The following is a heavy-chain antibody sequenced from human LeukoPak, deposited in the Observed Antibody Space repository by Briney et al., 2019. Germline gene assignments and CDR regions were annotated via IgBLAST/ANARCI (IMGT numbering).Heavy chain of an antibody. D-gene: IGHD4-17*01. Sequence: SQALSLTCTVSGGSISSGSYYWSWIRQPAGKGLEWIGRIYTSGSTNYNPSLKSRVTISVDTSKNQFSLKLSSVTAADTAVYYCARANGDYDYYFDYWGQGTLVTVSS. CDR2: IYTSGST. J-gene: IGHJ4*02. V-gene: IGHV4-61*02. CDR1: GGSISSGSYY. CDR3: ARANGDYDYYFDY.